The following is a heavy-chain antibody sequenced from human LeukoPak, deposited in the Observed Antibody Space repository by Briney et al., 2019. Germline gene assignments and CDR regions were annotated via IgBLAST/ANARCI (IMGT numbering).Heavy chain of an antibody. CDR2: ISSSGSTI. J-gene: IGHJ4*02. D-gene: IGHD5-12*01. V-gene: IGHV3-48*03. CDR1: GFTFSSYE. CDR3: ARRWLRRGIDY. Sequence: GGSLRLSCAASGFTFSSYEMNWVRQAPGKGLEWVSYISSSGSTIYHADSVKGRFTISRDNAKNSLYLQMNSLRAEDTAVYYCARRWLRRGIDYWGQGTLVTVSS.